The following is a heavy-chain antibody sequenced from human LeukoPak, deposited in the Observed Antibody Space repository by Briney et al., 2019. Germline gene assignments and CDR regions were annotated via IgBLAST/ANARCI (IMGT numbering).Heavy chain of an antibody. D-gene: IGHD1-1*01. Sequence: GGSLRLSCSASGFVFSIYTMYWVRQAPGKGPEYVSTITGSGNGGSIYYADSVKGRFTISRDDSKSIVYLQMNGLRSEDTAVYYCVKDFGRIRGTPDSWGQGTLVTVSS. V-gene: IGHV3-64D*06. J-gene: IGHJ4*02. CDR2: ITGSGNGGSI. CDR1: GFVFSIYT. CDR3: VKDFGRIRGTPDS.